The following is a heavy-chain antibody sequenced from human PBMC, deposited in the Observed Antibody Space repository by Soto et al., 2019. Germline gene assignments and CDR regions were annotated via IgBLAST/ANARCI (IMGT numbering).Heavy chain of an antibody. CDR2: IYYSGST. D-gene: IGHD6-13*01. CDR1: GGSISSSSYY. Sequence: PSETLSLTCTVSGGSISSSSYYWGWIRQPPGKGLEWIGSIYYSGSTYYNPSLKSRVTISVDTSKNQFSLKLSSVTAADTAVYYCERPGYSSSGFDYWGQGTLVTVSS. J-gene: IGHJ4*02. CDR3: ERPGYSSSGFDY. V-gene: IGHV4-39*01.